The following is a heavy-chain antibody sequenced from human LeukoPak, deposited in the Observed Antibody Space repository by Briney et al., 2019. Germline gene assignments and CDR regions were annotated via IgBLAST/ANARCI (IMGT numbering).Heavy chain of an antibody. CDR3: AAGSQSTALIK. V-gene: IGHV4-59*12. CDR1: GGSISSYY. D-gene: IGHD5-18*01. CDR2: IYYSGST. Sequence: SETLSLTCTVSGGSISSYYWSWIRQPPGKGLEWIGYIYYSGSTNYNPSLKSRVTISVDTSKNQFSLRLSSVTAADTAVYYCAAGSQSTALIKWGQGTLVTVSS. J-gene: IGHJ4*02.